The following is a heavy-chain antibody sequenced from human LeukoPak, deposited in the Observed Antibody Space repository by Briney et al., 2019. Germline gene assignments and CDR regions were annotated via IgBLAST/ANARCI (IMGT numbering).Heavy chain of an antibody. Sequence: GASVKVSCKASGGTVSSYAISWVRQAPGQGLEWMGGIIPIFGTVNYLQKFQGRVTITADESTSTAYMELSSLRSEDTAVYYCVEGTVTGIGAFDIWGQGTMVTVSS. J-gene: IGHJ3*02. D-gene: IGHD4-17*01. CDR2: IIPIFGTV. CDR3: VEGTVTGIGAFDI. CDR1: GGTVSSYA. V-gene: IGHV1-69*13.